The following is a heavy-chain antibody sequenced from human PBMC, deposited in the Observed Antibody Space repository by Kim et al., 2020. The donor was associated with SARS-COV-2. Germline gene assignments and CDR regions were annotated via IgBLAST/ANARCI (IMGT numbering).Heavy chain of an antibody. D-gene: IGHD3-10*01. CDR3: AALDSVQVPGGI. Sequence: YVESVKGRFTMSRDNAKNSLYRQMNSLRTEDTAIYYCAALDSVQVPGGIWGQGTLVTVSS. V-gene: IGHV3-48*03. J-gene: IGHJ4*02.